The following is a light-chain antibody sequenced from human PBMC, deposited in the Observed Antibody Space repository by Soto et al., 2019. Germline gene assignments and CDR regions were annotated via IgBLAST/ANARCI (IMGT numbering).Light chain of an antibody. V-gene: IGKV3-11*01. CDR2: DTS. J-gene: IGKJ2*01. CDR1: QTVNGY. CDR3: QQRYGWPS. Sequence: EIVLTQSPATLSLSPGERATLSCRASQTVNGYLAWYQHKLGQAPRLLIYDTSNRATGVPARFSGSGSGTDFTLTISSLEPEDFAVYYCQQRYGWPSFGHGTKLEV.